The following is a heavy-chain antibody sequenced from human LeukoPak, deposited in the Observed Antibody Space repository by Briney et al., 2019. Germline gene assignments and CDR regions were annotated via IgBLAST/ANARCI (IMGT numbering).Heavy chain of an antibody. V-gene: IGHV4-39*01. Sequence: PSETLSLTCTVSGGSISSSSYYWGWIRQPQGKGLEWIGSIYYSGSTYYNPSLKSRVTISVDTSKNQFSLKLSSVTAADTAVYYCARRLVGATTLFDYWGQGTLVTVSS. CDR1: GGSISSSSYY. J-gene: IGHJ4*02. CDR2: IYYSGST. D-gene: IGHD1-26*01. CDR3: ARRLVGATTLFDY.